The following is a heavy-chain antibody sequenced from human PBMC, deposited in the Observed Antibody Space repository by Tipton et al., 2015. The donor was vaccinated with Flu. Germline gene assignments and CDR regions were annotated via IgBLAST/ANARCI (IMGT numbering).Heavy chain of an antibody. CDR1: GGSLSSFY. J-gene: IGHJ4*02. CDR3: ARGSGSGTYVIFDF. D-gene: IGHD3-10*01. CDR2: ICTSGST. V-gene: IGHV4-4*07. Sequence: TLSLTCTVSGGSLSSFYWSWIRQPAGKGLEWIGRICTSGSTKYNPSLKSRLSMSVDTSKSQFSLKLTSVTAADTAVYYCARGSGSGTYVIFDFWGQGTLVTVSS.